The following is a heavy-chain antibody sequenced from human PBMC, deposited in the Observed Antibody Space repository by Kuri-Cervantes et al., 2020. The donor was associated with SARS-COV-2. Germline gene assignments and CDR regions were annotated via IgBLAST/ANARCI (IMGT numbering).Heavy chain of an antibody. V-gene: IGHV1-8*03. Sequence: ASVKVSCKASGYTFTSYDINWVRQATGQGLEWMGWMNPNSGNTGYAQKFQGRVTITRNTSISTAYMELSSLRSEDTAVYYCARARLAGAVIFDYWGQGTLVTVSS. J-gene: IGHJ4*02. CDR3: ARARLAGAVIFDY. CDR1: GYTFTSYD. CDR2: MNPNSGNT. D-gene: IGHD1-26*01.